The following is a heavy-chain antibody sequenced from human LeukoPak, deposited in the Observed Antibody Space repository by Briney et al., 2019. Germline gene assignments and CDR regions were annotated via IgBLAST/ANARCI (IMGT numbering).Heavy chain of an antibody. CDR2: ISAYNGNT. Sequence: ASVKVSCKASGYIFTSYGISWVRQAPGRGLEWMGWISAYNGNTNYAQKLQGRVTMTTDTSTSTAYMELRSLRSDDTAVYYCARDFGWLSLDDAFDIWGQGTMVTVSS. D-gene: IGHD3-9*01. V-gene: IGHV1-18*01. J-gene: IGHJ3*02. CDR1: GYIFTSYG. CDR3: ARDFGWLSLDDAFDI.